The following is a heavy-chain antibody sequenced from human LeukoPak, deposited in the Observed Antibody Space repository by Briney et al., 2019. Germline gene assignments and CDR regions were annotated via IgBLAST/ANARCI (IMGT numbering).Heavy chain of an antibody. J-gene: IGHJ4*02. V-gene: IGHV4-39*07. CDR1: GGSISSSSYY. CDR2: ICYSGST. CDR3: ARGGALGDY. Sequence: SETLSLTCTVSGGSISSSSYYWGWIRQPPGKGLGWIGSICYSGSTYYRPSLKSRVTISVDTSKTQFSLKQTAVTAAYTAVYYCARGGALGDYWGQGTLVTVSS.